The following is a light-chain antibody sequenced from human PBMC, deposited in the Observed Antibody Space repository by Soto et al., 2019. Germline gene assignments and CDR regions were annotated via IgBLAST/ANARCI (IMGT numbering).Light chain of an antibody. V-gene: IGKV1-5*03. CDR3: QEYNGNSGLT. J-gene: IGKJ4*01. CDR1: QNIRSW. CDR2: SAS. Sequence: DIQMTQSPSTLSASVGDRVTITCRASQNIRSWLAWYQQKPGKAPELLIYSASGLESGVPSRFSSSGSGTEFTLTISSLQPDDFATYYCQEYNGNSGLTFGGGTKVEIK.